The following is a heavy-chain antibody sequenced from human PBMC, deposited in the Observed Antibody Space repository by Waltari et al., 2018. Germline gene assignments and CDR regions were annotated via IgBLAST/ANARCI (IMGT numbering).Heavy chain of an antibody. CDR3: AHIDGSGLYGMDV. Sequence: QITLKESGPTLVQPTQTLTLTCTFSGFSLNTNGVGVGWIRQPPGKALEWLALVYHNEDKRYSPSLKSRLTSTKDTSKNQGVPTIANMDPVDTATYYCAHIDGSGLYGMDVWGQGTTVTVSS. CDR1: GFSLNTNGVG. CDR2: VYHNEDK. D-gene: IGHD3-10*01. J-gene: IGHJ6*02. V-gene: IGHV2-5*01.